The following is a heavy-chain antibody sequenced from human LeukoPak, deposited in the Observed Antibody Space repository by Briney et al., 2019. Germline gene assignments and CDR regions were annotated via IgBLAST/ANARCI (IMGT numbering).Heavy chain of an antibody. D-gene: IGHD3-10*01. CDR2: ISGSGGST. CDR3: AKWGNYYGSGSYYGRPSYYFDY. CDR1: GFTFSSYA. Sequence: GGSLRLSCAASGFTFSSYAMSWVRQAPGKGLEWVSAISGSGGSTYYADSVKGRFTISRDNSKNTLYLQMNSLRAEDTAVYYCAKWGNYYGSGSYYGRPSYYFDYWGQGTLVTVSS. J-gene: IGHJ4*02. V-gene: IGHV3-23*01.